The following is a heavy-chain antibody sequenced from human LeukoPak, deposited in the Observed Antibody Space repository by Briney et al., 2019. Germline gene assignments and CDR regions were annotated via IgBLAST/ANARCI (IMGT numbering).Heavy chain of an antibody. Sequence: ASVKVSCKASGYTFTGYYMHWVRQAPGQGLEWMGWINPNSGGTNYAQKFQGRVTTTRDTSISTAYMELSRLRSDDTAVYYCARGLQLWAFDAFDIWGQGTMVTVSS. CDR1: GYTFTGYY. V-gene: IGHV1-2*02. D-gene: IGHD5-18*01. CDR2: INPNSGGT. J-gene: IGHJ3*02. CDR3: ARGLQLWAFDAFDI.